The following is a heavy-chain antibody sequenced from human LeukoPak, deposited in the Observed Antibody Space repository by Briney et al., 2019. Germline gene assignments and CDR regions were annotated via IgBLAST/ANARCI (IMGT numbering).Heavy chain of an antibody. CDR3: ARGVAAAEVDAFDI. CDR2: ISGPGDIT. V-gene: IGHV3-23*01. D-gene: IGHD6-13*01. CDR1: GFTFSSYA. J-gene: IGHJ3*02. Sequence: GGSLRLSCAASGFTFSSYAMSWVRQAPGKGLEWVSDISGPGDITYYADSVKGRFTNSRDNSKNTLNLQMNSLRAEDTAVYYCARGVAAAEVDAFDIWGQGTMVTVSS.